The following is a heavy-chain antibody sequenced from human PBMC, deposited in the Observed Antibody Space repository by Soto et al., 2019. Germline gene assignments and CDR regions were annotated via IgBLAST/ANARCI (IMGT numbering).Heavy chain of an antibody. CDR3: ARQRVLRYFHTWFDP. J-gene: IGHJ5*02. CDR1: GGSISSSSYY. Sequence: PSETLSLTCTVSGGSISSSSYYWGWIRQPPGKGLEWIGSIYYSGSTYYNPSLKSRVTISVDTSKNQFPLKLSSVTAADTAVYYCARQRVLRYFHTWFDPWGQGTHVTVSS. CDR2: IYYSGST. D-gene: IGHD3-9*01. V-gene: IGHV4-39*01.